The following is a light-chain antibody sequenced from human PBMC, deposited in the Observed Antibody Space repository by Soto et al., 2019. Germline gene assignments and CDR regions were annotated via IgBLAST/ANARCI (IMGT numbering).Light chain of an antibody. J-gene: IGKJ2*01. Sequence: DIQMTQSPSSLSASIGDRVTITCRANQSINNFLTWYQHRPGQDPQLLIYVASSLQSGVPSRFSGSGSGTDCTLTISSLQPEEFATYFCQQTFNAPRTFGQGTKLEIK. CDR1: QSINNF. V-gene: IGKV1-39*01. CDR3: QQTFNAPRT. CDR2: VAS.